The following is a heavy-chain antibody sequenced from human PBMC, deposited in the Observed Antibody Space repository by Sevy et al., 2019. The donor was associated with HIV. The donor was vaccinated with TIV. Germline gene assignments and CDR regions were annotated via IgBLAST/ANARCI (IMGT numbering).Heavy chain of an antibody. V-gene: IGHV1-18*01. CDR3: ARDRVGATSFDY. CDR2: ISAYNGNT. J-gene: IGHJ4*02. D-gene: IGHD1-26*01. Sequence: ASVKVSCKASGYTFTSYGISWVRQAPGQGLEWMGWISAYNGNTNYAQKLQGRVTMTTDTSTSTAYMELRSLRSDDAAVYYCARDRVGATSFDYWGQGTLVTVSS. CDR1: GYTFTSYG.